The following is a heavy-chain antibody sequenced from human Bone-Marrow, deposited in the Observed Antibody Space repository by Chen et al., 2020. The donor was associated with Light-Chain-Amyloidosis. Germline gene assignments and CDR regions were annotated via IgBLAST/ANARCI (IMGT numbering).Heavy chain of an antibody. V-gene: IGHV4-39*07. CDR2: IYYSGST. Sequence: QLQLQESGPGLVKPSETLSLTCTVSGGSISSSSYYWGWIRKPPGKGLEWIGSIYYSGSTYYNPSLKSRVTISVDTSKNQFSLKLSSVTAADTAVYYCARARLNMVRGVAPYYFDYWGQGTLVTVSS. D-gene: IGHD3-10*01. CDR1: GGSISSSSYY. CDR3: ARARLNMVRGVAPYYFDY. J-gene: IGHJ4*02.